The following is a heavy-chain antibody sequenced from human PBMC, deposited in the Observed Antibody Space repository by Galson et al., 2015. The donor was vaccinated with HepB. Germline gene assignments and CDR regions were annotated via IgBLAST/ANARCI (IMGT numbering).Heavy chain of an antibody. D-gene: IGHD4-23*01. V-gene: IGHV3-33*01. J-gene: IGHJ4*02. CDR2: IWYDGSNK. CDR3: ARDIYGGNSYYFDY. Sequence: SLRLSCAESGFTFSSYGMHWVRQAQGEGLEGGAVIWYDGSNKYYAESVKGRFTISRDNSKNTLYLQMNSLRAEDTAVYYCARDIYGGNSYYFDYWGQGTLVTVSS. CDR1: GFTFSSYG.